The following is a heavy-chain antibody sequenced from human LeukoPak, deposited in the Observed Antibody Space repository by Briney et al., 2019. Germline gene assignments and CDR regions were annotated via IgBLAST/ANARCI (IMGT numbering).Heavy chain of an antibody. CDR3: ARDMPGRDCSGGSCYGYGLDV. CDR2: ITSSSSFI. V-gene: IGHV3-21*01. D-gene: IGHD2-15*01. J-gene: IGHJ6*02. Sequence: PGGSLRLSCAASGFTFRSYSMNWVRQAPGKGLEWVCSITSSSSFIYHAESVKGRFTISRDSAKNSLYLQMNSLRAEDTAVYYCARDMPGRDCSGGSCYGYGLDVWGQGTTVTVSS. CDR1: GFTFRSYS.